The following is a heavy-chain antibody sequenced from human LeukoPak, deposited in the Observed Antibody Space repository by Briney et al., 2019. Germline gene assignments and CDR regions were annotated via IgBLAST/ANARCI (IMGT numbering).Heavy chain of an antibody. Sequence: SQTLSLTCTVSGGSISSGGYYWSWIRQPPGKGLEWIGYIYYSGITNYNPSLKSRVTISVDTSKNQFSLKLSSVTAADTAVYYCARHMYSSGWYYFDYWGQGTLVTVSS. CDR1: GGSISSGGYY. CDR3: ARHMYSSGWYYFDY. V-gene: IGHV4-61*08. D-gene: IGHD6-19*01. CDR2: IYYSGIT. J-gene: IGHJ4*02.